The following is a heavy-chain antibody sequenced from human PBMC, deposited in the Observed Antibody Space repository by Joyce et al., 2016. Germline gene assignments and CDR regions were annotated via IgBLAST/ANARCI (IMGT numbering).Heavy chain of an antibody. CDR2: ISPDGNTK. CDR1: GFTFSSHN. J-gene: IGHJ4*02. CDR3: ARDWNWNYDY. D-gene: IGHD1-7*01. V-gene: IGHV3-30*03. Sequence: QVQLVESGGGVVQPGRSLRLSCAASGFTFSSHNMHWVRKAPGKGPEWVAIISPDGNTKHYAAAVKGRFTMSRDNSKSTQYLEMINRRVEDTAVYYCARDWNWNYDYWGQGTLVTVS.